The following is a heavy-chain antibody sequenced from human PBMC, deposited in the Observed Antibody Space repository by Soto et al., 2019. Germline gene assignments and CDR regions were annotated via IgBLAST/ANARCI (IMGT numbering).Heavy chain of an antibody. CDR1: GYTFTNYG. Sequence: ASVKVSCKASGYTFTNYGISWVRQAPGQGLEWMGWISAYNGNTDYAQKLQGRVTMTTDTSTSTAYMELRSLSSMTAADTAVYYCALRSMAVVPEYWGQGTLVTVSS. V-gene: IGHV1-18*01. CDR3: ALRSMAVVPEY. CDR2: ISAYNGNT. D-gene: IGHD3-22*01. J-gene: IGHJ4*02.